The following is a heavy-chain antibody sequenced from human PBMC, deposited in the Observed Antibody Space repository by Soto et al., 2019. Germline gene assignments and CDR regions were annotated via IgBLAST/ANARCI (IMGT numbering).Heavy chain of an antibody. J-gene: IGHJ6*03. CDR3: ARANYYYYYMDV. Sequence: GGSLRLSCAASGFTFSSYDMHWVRQATGKGLEWVSAIGTAGDTYYPGSVKGRFTISRENAKNSLYLQMNSLRAGDTAVYYCARANYYYYYMDVWGKGTTVTVSS. CDR1: GFTFSSYD. CDR2: IGTAGDT. V-gene: IGHV3-13*01.